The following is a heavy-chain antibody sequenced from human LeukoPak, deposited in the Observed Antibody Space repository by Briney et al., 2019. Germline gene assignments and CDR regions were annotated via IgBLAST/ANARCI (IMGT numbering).Heavy chain of an antibody. D-gene: IGHD2-21*02. Sequence: PSETLSLTCTVSGGSISSYYWSWIRQPPGKGLEWIGYIYYSGSTNYNPSLKSRVTISVDTSKNQFSLKLSSVTAVDTAVYYCAGGGDSFDYWGQGTLVTVSS. J-gene: IGHJ4*02. V-gene: IGHV4-59*08. CDR2: IYYSGST. CDR1: GGSISSYY. CDR3: AGGGDSFDY.